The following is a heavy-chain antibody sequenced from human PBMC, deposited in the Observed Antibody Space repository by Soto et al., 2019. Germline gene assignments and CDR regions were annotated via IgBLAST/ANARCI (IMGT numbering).Heavy chain of an antibody. CDR3: ASLRCSGGSCYPSRLYYYYYGMDV. CDR2: IIPIFGTA. J-gene: IGHJ6*02. Sequence: QVQLVQSGAEVKKPGSSVKVSCKASGGTFSSYAISWVRQAPGQGLEWMGGIIPIFGTANYAQKFQGRVTITADESTRTAYMELSSLRSEDTAVYYCASLRCSGGSCYPSRLYYYYYGMDVWGQGTTVTVSS. D-gene: IGHD2-15*01. CDR1: GGTFSSYA. V-gene: IGHV1-69*12.